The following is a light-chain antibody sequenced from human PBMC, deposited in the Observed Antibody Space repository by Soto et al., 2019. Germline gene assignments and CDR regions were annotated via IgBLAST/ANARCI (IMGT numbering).Light chain of an antibody. CDR3: QHYGSSPYT. J-gene: IGKJ2*01. Sequence: EIVLAQSPGTLSLSPGERATLSCRASQSVSITYLAWFQQKPGQAPRLLIYGASFRATGIPDRFSGSGSGTDFTLTISRLEPDDFAVYFCQHYGSSPYTFGQGTKLEIK. CDR1: QSVSITY. V-gene: IGKV3-20*01. CDR2: GAS.